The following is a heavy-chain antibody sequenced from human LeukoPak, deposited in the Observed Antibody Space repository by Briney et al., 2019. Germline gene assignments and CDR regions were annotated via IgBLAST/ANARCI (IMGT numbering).Heavy chain of an antibody. CDR3: ARDITIFEWSLLDYYYGMDV. Sequence: GGSLRLSCAASGFTFSSYGMHWVRQAPGKGLEWVAVIWYDGSNKYYADSVKGRFTISRDNSKNTLYLQMNSLRAEDTAVYYCARDITIFEWSLLDYYYGMDVWGQGTTVTVSS. V-gene: IGHV3-33*01. CDR1: GFTFSSYG. D-gene: IGHD3-3*01. J-gene: IGHJ6*02. CDR2: IWYDGSNK.